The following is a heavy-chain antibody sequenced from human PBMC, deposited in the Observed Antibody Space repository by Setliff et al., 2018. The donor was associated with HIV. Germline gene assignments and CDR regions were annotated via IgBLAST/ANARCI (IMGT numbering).Heavy chain of an antibody. CDR1: GYTFTSSG. Sequence: ASVKVSCKASGYTFTSSGISWVRQAPGQGLEWMGWMNPNSGNTGYAQKFQGRVTITRNTSISTAYMELSSLRSEDTAVYYCARDAPAEYYDFWSGYILWDVWGKGTTVTVSS. CDR3: ARDAPAEYYDFWSGYILWDV. J-gene: IGHJ6*04. CDR2: MNPNSGNT. D-gene: IGHD3-3*01. V-gene: IGHV1-8*01.